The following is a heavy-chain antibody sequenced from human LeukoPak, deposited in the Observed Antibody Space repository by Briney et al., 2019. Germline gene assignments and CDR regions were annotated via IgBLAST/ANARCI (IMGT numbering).Heavy chain of an antibody. CDR3: ARGIVPCTNGVCYYYYYMDV. D-gene: IGHD2-8*01. CDR2: ISAYNGNT. J-gene: IGHJ6*03. V-gene: IGHV1-18*01. Sequence: ASVKVSCKASGYTFTSYGISWVRQAPGQGLEWMGWISAYNGNTNYAQKLQGRVTMTTDTSTSTAYMELRSLRSDDTAVYYCARGIVPCTNGVCYYYYYMDVWGKGTTVTVSS. CDR1: GYTFTSYG.